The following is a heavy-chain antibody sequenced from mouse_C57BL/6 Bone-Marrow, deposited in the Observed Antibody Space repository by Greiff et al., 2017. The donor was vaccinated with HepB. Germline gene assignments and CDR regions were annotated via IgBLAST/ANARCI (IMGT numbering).Heavy chain of an antibody. V-gene: IGHV1-81*01. CDR1: GYTFTSYG. J-gene: IGHJ3*01. CDR3: AKSTHYRPRGFAY. Sequence: VQLQQSGAELARPGASVKLSCKASGYTFTSYGISWVKQRTGQGLEWIGDIYPGSGSTNYNEKFKSKATLTVDTSSSTAYMQLSSLTSEDSAVYYCAKSTHYRPRGFAYWGQETLGTVSA. D-gene: IGHD3-3*01. CDR2: IYPGSGST.